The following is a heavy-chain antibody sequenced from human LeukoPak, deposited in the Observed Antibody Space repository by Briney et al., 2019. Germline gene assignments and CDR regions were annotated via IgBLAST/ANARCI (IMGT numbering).Heavy chain of an antibody. CDR1: GLRFSDLW. CDR3: AIMHGYYDGSGYWVQ. V-gene: IGHV3-74*01. J-gene: IGHJ1*01. CDR2: IRGDWHDT. Sequence: PGGSLRLSCTASGLRFSDLWMHWVRQAPGKGLVWVSRIRGDWHDTTYTDSVKGQFTISRDNPRNTLYMQMNSLRDEDTALYYCAIMHGYYDGSGYWVQWGQGTLVTVSS. D-gene: IGHD3-22*01.